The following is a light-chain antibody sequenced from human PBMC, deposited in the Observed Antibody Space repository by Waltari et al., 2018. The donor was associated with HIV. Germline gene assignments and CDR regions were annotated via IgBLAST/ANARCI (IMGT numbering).Light chain of an antibody. Sequence: EIVMTQSPATLSVSPGERATLSCRASQRVRSPLAWYQQKPGQAPRLLIDGASTRANGGPANFNGNGSGTEFTLTISSLQSEDFAVYYCQQYNDRPPWTFGQGTTVEIK. CDR2: GAS. CDR1: QRVRSP. J-gene: IGKJ1*01. CDR3: QQYNDRPPWT. V-gene: IGKV3D-15*01.